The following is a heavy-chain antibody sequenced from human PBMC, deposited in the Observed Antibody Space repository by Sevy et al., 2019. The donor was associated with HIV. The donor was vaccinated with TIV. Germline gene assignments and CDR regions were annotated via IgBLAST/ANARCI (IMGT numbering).Heavy chain of an antibody. D-gene: IGHD1-26*01. CDR2: ISSSSSYI. CDR3: ARDGGINSGSYLNFDY. Sequence: GGSLRLSCAASGFTFSSYSMNWVRQAPGKGLEWVSSISSSSSYIYYADSLKGRFTISRDNAKNSLYLQMNSLRAEDTAVYYCARDGGINSGSYLNFDYWGQGTLVTVSS. CDR1: GFTFSSYS. V-gene: IGHV3-21*01. J-gene: IGHJ4*02.